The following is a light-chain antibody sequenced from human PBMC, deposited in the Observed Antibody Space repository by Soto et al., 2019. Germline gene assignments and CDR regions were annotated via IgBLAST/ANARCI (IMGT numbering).Light chain of an antibody. CDR1: QDISNY. J-gene: IGKJ4*01. V-gene: IGKV1-27*01. CDR2: AAS. CDR3: QKYNRVPLT. Sequence: DIQMTQSPSSLSASVGDRVTITCRASQDISNYLAWYQQKPVKVPKLLIYAASTLQSGVPSRFSGSVARTDFTLTISSLQAEDVATYYCQKYNRVPLTFGGGTKVEIK.